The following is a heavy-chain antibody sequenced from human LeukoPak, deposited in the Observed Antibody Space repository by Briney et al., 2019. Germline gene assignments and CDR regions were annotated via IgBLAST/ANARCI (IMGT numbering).Heavy chain of an antibody. CDR3: ARGDILTGYYPLGY. CDR2: INPNSGVT. J-gene: IGHJ4*02. CDR1: GYTFTGYY. Sequence: VASVKVSCKASGYTFTGYYMHWVRQAPGQGLEWMGWINPNSGVTNYAQKFQGRVTMTRDTSISTAYMELSRLRSDDTAVYYCARGDILTGYYPLGYWGQGTLVTVSS. V-gene: IGHV1-2*02. D-gene: IGHD3-9*01.